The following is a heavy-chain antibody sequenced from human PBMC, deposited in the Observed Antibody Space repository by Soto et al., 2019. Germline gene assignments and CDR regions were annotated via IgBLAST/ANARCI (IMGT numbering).Heavy chain of an antibody. V-gene: IGHV4-34*01. Sequence: QVQLQQWGAGLLKPSETLSLTCAVYDGSSNNYYWSWIRQPPGKGLEWIGEINHSGSTNYNASLKGRFTISEDTSKKQFSLELRFVTAADTAVYYCARGGLIRGVLYYWGQGTLVTVSS. J-gene: IGHJ4*02. D-gene: IGHD3-10*01. CDR3: ARGGLIRGVLYY. CDR2: INHSGST. CDR1: DGSSNNYY.